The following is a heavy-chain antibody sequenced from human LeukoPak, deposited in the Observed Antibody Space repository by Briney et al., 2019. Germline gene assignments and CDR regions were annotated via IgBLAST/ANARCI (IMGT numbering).Heavy chain of an antibody. J-gene: IGHJ6*04. D-gene: IGHD3-10*02. Sequence: GGSLRLSCAASGFTFYDYGMSWVRQAPGKGLEWVSGINWNGGSTAYADSVKGRFTISRDNAKNSLYLQMNSLRAEDTAVYYCAELGITMIGGVWGKGTTVTISS. CDR1: GFTFYDYG. V-gene: IGHV3-20*04. CDR2: INWNGGST. CDR3: AELGITMIGGV.